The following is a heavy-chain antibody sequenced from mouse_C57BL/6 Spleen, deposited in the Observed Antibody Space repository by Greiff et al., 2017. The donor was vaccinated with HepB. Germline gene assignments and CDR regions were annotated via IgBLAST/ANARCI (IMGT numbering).Heavy chain of an antibody. CDR1: GYTFTSYW. J-gene: IGHJ2*01. V-gene: IGHV1-69*01. CDR3: ARGGAGVDY. CDR2: IDPSDSYT. D-gene: IGHD3-3*01. Sequence: VKLQQPGAELVMPGASVKLSCKASGYTFTSYWMHWVKQRPGQGLEWIGEIDPSDSYTNYNQKFKGKSTLTVDKSSSTAYMQLSSLTSEDSAVYYCARGGAGVDYWGQGTTLTVSS.